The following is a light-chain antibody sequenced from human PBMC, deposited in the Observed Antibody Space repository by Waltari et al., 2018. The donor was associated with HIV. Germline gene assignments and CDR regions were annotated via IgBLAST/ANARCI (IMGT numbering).Light chain of an antibody. CDR3: QQYYSTPYT. J-gene: IGKJ2*01. CDR1: QSVLYSSNNKNH. Sequence: DIVMTQSPDSLVVSLGERATIHCKSSQSVLYSSNNKNHLAWYQQKPGQPPKLLIYWASTRESGVPDRFSGSGSGTDFTLTISSLQAEDVAVYYCQQYYSTPYTFGQGTKLEIK. CDR2: WAS. V-gene: IGKV4-1*01.